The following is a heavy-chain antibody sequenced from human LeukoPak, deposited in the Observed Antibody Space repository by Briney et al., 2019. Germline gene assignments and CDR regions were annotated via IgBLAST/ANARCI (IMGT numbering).Heavy chain of an antibody. Sequence: GASVKVSCKASGYTFTSYDINWVRQATGQGLEWMGWMNPNSSNTGYAQKFQGRVTMTRNTSISTAYMELSSLRSEDTAVYYCARGRSKYSSSWFTSGYYYMDVWGKGTTVTVSS. J-gene: IGHJ6*03. CDR2: MNPNSSNT. CDR3: ARGRSKYSSSWFTSGYYYMDV. D-gene: IGHD6-13*01. V-gene: IGHV1-8*01. CDR1: GYTFTSYD.